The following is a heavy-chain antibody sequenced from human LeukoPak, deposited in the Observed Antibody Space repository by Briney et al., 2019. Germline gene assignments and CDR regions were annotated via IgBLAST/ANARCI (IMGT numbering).Heavy chain of an antibody. CDR1: GYTFTGYY. J-gene: IGHJ6*03. CDR2: INPNSGGT. CDR3: ARISRVGATGHYYYYMDV. D-gene: IGHD1-26*01. V-gene: IGHV1-2*02. Sequence: RASVKVSCKASGYTFTGYYMHWVRQAPGQGLEWMGWINPNSGGTNYAQKFQGRVTMTRDTPISTAYMELSRLRSDDTAVYYCARISRVGATGHYYYYMDVWGKGTTVTVSS.